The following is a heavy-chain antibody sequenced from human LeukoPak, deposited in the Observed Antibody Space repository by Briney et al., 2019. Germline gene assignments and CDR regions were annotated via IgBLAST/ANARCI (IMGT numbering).Heavy chain of an antibody. Sequence: GGSLRLSCAASGFTFSSYGMHWVRQAPGKGLEWVAVISYDGSNKYYADSVKGRFTISRDNSKNSLYLQMNSLRAEDTAVYYCARDRQQLVRNAFDIWGQGTMVTVSS. J-gene: IGHJ3*02. D-gene: IGHD6-13*01. CDR3: ARDRQQLVRNAFDI. CDR1: GFTFSSYG. V-gene: IGHV3-30*03. CDR2: ISYDGSNK.